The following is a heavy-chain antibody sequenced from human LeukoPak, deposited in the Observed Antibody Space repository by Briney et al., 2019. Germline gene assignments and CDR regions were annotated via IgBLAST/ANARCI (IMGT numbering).Heavy chain of an antibody. Sequence: ASVKVSCKASGYTFTSYAMHWVRQAPGQRLEWMGWINAGNGNTKYSQKFQGRVTITRDTSASTAYMELSSLRSEDTAVYYCARDLAGAPGSGMDVWGQGTTVTVSS. V-gene: IGHV1-3*01. CDR2: INAGNGNT. CDR3: ARDLAGAPGSGMDV. D-gene: IGHD1-26*01. J-gene: IGHJ6*02. CDR1: GYTFTSYA.